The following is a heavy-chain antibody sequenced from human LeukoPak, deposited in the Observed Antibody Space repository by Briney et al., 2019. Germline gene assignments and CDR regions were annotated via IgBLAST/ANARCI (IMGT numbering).Heavy chain of an antibody. D-gene: IGHD2-15*01. J-gene: IGHJ4*02. Sequence: GGSLRLSCAASGFTVSSNYISWVRQAPGKGLEWVSGIYSGGHIYYADSVKGRFTISRDNSKNTLYLQMNSLRAEDTAVYYCARDARPYCSGGSCYLGYWGQGTLVTVSS. V-gene: IGHV3-53*05. CDR1: GFTVSSNY. CDR2: IYSGGHI. CDR3: ARDARPYCSGGSCYLGY.